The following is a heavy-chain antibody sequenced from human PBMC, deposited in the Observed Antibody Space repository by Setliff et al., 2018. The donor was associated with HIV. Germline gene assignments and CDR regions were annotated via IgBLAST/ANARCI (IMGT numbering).Heavy chain of an antibody. V-gene: IGHV4-34*01. CDR1: GGSFSGYY. CDR3: ARWGDGYNSYDS. CDR2: INHSGST. Sequence: SETLSLTCAVYGGSFSGYYWSWIRQPPGKGLEWIGEINHSGSTNYNPSLKSRVTISVDRSKSQFSLNLSSVTAADTAVYYCARWGDGYNSYDSWGQGTLVTVSS. D-gene: IGHD5-12*01. J-gene: IGHJ4*02.